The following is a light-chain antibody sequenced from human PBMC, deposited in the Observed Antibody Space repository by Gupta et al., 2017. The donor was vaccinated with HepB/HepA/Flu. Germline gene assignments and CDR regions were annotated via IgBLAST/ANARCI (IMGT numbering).Light chain of an antibody. Sequence: QSALTQPASFSGSPGQANTISCPATSSDVGGYNYVSWYQQHPGKAPKLMIYDVSNRPSGVSNRFSGSKSGNTASLTISGLQAEDEADYYCSSYTSSSTVVFGGGTKLTVL. J-gene: IGLJ2*01. CDR3: SSYTSSSTVV. CDR1: SSDVGGYNY. V-gene: IGLV2-14*01. CDR2: DVS.